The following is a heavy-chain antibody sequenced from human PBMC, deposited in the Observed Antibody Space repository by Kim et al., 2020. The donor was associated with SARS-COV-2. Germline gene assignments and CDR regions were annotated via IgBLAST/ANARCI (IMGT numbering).Heavy chain of an antibody. CDR1: GFNFSVYT. CDR2: ISGSGTYM. Sequence: GGSLRLCCAASGFNFSVYTMNWVRQAPGKALEWVSCISGSGTYMFYADSFKGRFNISRNNTKKSVYLHMNSLTEDGTGIYYCATAPLRRLVPSLLVPWGQGTLVAVSS. D-gene: IGHD3-9*01. CDR3: ATAPLRRLVPSLLVP. V-gene: IGHV3-21*01. J-gene: IGHJ4*02.